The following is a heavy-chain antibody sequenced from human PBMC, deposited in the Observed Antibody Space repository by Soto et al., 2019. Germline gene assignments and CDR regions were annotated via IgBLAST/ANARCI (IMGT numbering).Heavy chain of an antibody. J-gene: IGHJ4*02. Sequence: LRLSCAVSGFTFSEHYMSWMRQAPGKGLEWISYVSSSDSTVYYADSVKGRFTISRDNAKNSLYLQMNSLRVEDTAVYYCARDLGYYDSSGYFDYWGQGTLVTVSS. V-gene: IGHV3-11*01. CDR3: ARDLGYYDSSGYFDY. CDR2: VSSSDSTV. CDR1: GFTFSEHY. D-gene: IGHD3-22*01.